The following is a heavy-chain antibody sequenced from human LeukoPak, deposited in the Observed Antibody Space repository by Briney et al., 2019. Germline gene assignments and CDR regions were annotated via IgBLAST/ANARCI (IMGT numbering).Heavy chain of an antibody. CDR3: FSSSWYSDYYYYMDV. Sequence: GGSLRLSCAASGFTFSSYAMHWVRQAPGKGLEWVAVISYDGSNKYYADSVKGRFTISRDNAKNSLYLQMNSLRAEDTAVYYCFSSSWYSDYYYYMDVWGKGTTVTISS. CDR2: ISYDGSNK. CDR1: GFTFSSYA. J-gene: IGHJ6*03. V-gene: IGHV3-30*04. D-gene: IGHD6-13*01.